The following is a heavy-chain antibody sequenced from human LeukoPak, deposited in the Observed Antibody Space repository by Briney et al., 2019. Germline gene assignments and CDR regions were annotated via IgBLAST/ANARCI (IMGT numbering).Heavy chain of an antibody. J-gene: IGHJ4*02. CDR3: ARGLGYSGYDYFDY. CDR2: ISAYTDNT. Sequence: VASVKVSCKVPGYTFTSYGISWVRQAPGQGLEWMGWISAYTDNTNYAQKLQGRVTMTTDTSTSTAYMELRSLRSDDTAVYYCARGLGYSGYDYFDYWGQGTLVTVSS. CDR1: GYTFTSYG. D-gene: IGHD5-12*01. V-gene: IGHV1-18*01.